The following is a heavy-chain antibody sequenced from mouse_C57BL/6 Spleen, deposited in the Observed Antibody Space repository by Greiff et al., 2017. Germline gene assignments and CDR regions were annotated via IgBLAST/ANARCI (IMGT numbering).Heavy chain of an antibody. V-gene: IGHV1-52*01. CDR2: IDPSDSET. J-gene: IGHJ2*01. CDR3: ARGRTLYYFDY. Sequence: QVQLQQSGAELVRPGSSVKLSCKASGYTFTSYWMHWVKQRPIQGLEWIGNIDPSDSETHYNQKFKDKATLTVDKSSSTAYMQLSSLTSEDSAVYYCARGRTLYYFDYWGQGTTLTVSS. CDR1: GYTFTSYW. D-gene: IGHD6-1*01.